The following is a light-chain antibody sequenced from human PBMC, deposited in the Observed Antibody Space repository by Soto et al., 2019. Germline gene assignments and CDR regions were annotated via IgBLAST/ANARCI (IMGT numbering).Light chain of an antibody. CDR3: QQCNSYPYT. V-gene: IGKV1-5*03. J-gene: IGKJ2*01. Sequence: DIQMTQSPSTLAASVGDRVTITCRASQSLSGWLAWYQQKPGKAPKVLIYKASSLESGVPSRFSGSGSATEFTLTISSLQPDDFATYYCQQCNSYPYTFGQGTKLEI. CDR1: QSLSGW. CDR2: KAS.